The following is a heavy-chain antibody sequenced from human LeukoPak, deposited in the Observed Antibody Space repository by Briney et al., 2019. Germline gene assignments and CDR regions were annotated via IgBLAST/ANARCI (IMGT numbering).Heavy chain of an antibody. CDR3: ARDDYGGNPQFDY. CDR2: IYHSGST. Sequence: SETLSLTCAVSGGSISSGGYSWSWIRQPPGKGLEWIGYIYHSGSTYYNPSLKSRVTISVDRSKNQFSLKLSSVTAADTAVYYCARDDYGGNPQFDYWGQGTLVTVSS. J-gene: IGHJ4*02. D-gene: IGHD4-23*01. V-gene: IGHV4-30-2*01. CDR1: GGSISSGGYS.